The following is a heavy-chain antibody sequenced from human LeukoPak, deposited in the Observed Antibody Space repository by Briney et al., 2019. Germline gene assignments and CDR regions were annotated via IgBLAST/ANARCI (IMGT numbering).Heavy chain of an antibody. CDR2: IYYSGST. D-gene: IGHD2-2*01. J-gene: IGHJ6*02. Sequence: SETLSLTRTVSGGSISSYYWSWIRQPPGKGLEWIGYIYYSGSTNYNPSLKSRVTISVDTSKNQFSLKLSSVTAADTAVYYCARYIVVVPAAGPDYYYYGMDVWGQGTTVTVSS. CDR3: ARYIVVVPAAGPDYYYYGMDV. CDR1: GGSISSYY. V-gene: IGHV4-59*08.